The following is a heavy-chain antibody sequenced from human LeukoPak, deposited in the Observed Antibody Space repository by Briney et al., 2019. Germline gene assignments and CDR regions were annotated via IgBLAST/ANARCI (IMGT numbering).Heavy chain of an antibody. J-gene: IGHJ4*02. Sequence: ASVKVSCKASGGTFSSYAISWVRQAPGQGLEWMGWISAYNGNTNYAQKLQGRVTMTTDTSTSTAYMELRSLRSDDTAVYYCARDPYSGSYGDYWGQGTLVTVSS. CDR1: GGTFSSYA. CDR2: ISAYNGNT. D-gene: IGHD1-26*01. CDR3: ARDPYSGSYGDY. V-gene: IGHV1-18*01.